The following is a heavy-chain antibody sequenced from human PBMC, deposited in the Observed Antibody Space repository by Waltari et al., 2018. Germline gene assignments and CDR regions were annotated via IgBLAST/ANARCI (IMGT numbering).Heavy chain of an antibody. CDR3: ARKRPTYYYDSRDDDAFDI. Sequence: QVQLVQSGAEVKKPGSSVKVSCKASGGTFSSYAISWVRQAAGQGLEWMGRIIPILCTANYAQKFQGRVTITADKSTSTAYMELSSLRSEDTAVYYCARKRPTYYYDSRDDDAFDIWGQGTMVTVSS. CDR1: GGTFSSYA. V-gene: IGHV1-69*08. D-gene: IGHD3-22*01. J-gene: IGHJ3*02. CDR2: IIPILCTA.